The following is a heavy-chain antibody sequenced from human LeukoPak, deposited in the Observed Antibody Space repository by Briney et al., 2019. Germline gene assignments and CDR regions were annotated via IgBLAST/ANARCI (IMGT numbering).Heavy chain of an antibody. Sequence: GGSLRLSCSASGFTFSTYAMHWVRQAPGKGLEYVSAISRNGGRTYYADSVKGRFTISRDNSKNTLYLQLSSLSAEDTAVYYGGKDLPSGGGVDYWGQGTLVTVSS. J-gene: IGHJ4*02. V-gene: IGHV3-64D*06. D-gene: IGHD3-10*01. CDR1: GFTFSTYA. CDR3: GKDLPSGGGVDY. CDR2: ISRNGGRT.